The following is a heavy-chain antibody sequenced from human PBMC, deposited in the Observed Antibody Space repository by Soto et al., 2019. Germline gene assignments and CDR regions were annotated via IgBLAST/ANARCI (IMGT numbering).Heavy chain of an antibody. CDR3: AQRTHEDGMDV. Sequence: SGPTLVNTTETLTLTCTFSGFSLTTRGMGVAWIRQPPGRALEWLALIYWNDDPRYSPSLKSRLTITKDTTKNQVVLTMTNMDPVDTATYYCAQRTHEDGMDVRGQGTTGTVSS. CDR1: GFSLTTRGMG. J-gene: IGHJ6*02. CDR2: IYWNDDP. V-gene: IGHV2-5*01.